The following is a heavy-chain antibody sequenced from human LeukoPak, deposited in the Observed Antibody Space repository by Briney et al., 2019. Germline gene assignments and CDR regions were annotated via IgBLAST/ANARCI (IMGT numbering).Heavy chain of an antibody. CDR2: ISGYNGDT. D-gene: IGHD3-3*01. CDR3: AAGDNDSWSGYYGAPDF. V-gene: IGHV1-18*01. Sequence: ASVKVSCKASDYTFTSYGISWVRQAPGQGLEWMGWISGYNGDTNYAQKLQGRVTMTTDTSTSTAYMELRSLRSDDTAVYFCAAGDNDSWSGYYGAPDFWGQGTLVTVSS. CDR1: DYTFTSYG. J-gene: IGHJ4*02.